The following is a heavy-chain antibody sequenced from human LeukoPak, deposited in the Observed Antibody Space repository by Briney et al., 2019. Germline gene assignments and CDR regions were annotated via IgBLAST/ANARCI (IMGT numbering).Heavy chain of an antibody. Sequence: ASVKVSCKASGYTFTGYYMHWVRQAPGQGLEWMGWINPNSGGTNYAQKFQGRVTMTRDTSISTAYMELSRLRSDDTAVYYCARWALEYSSFGDAFDIWGQGTMVTVSS. CDR3: ARWALEYSSFGDAFDI. CDR1: GYTFTGYY. CDR2: INPNSGGT. V-gene: IGHV1-2*02. D-gene: IGHD6-6*01. J-gene: IGHJ3*02.